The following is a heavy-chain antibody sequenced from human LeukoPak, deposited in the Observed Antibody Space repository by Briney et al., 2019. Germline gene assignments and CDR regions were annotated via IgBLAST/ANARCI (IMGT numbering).Heavy chain of an antibody. D-gene: IGHD2-15*01. V-gene: IGHV1-24*01. CDR2: FDPEDGET. J-gene: IGHJ3*02. CDR1: GYTLTELS. Sequence: ASVKVSCKVSGYTLTELSMHWVRQAPGKGLEWMGGFDPEDGETIYAQKFQGRVTMTEDTSTDTAYMELSSLRSDDTAVYYCARGGSSQDGDAFDIWGQGTMVTVSS. CDR3: ARGGSSQDGDAFDI.